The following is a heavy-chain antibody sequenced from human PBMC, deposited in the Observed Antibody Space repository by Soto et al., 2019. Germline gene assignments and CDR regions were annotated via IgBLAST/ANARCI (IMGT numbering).Heavy chain of an antibody. CDR2: IDSSGEK. CDR1: GLSITDSEMG. CDR3: ARRHLAVAVSPWFDP. D-gene: IGHD6-19*01. V-gene: IGHV2-26*01. J-gene: IGHJ5*02. Sequence: QVTLKESGPVLVKPTETLTLRCTVSGLSITDSEMGVSWISQPPGQPLEWLAHIDSSGEKSYRTFLKSRLAISKDTTESQIVLTMTNMDPADTATYYCARRHLAVAVSPWFDPWGQGIPVTVSS.